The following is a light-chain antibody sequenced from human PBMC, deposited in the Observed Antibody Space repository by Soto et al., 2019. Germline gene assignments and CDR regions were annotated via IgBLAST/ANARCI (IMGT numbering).Light chain of an antibody. CDR3: QQRSNWPPIT. V-gene: IGKV3-11*01. Sequence: EIVLTQSPATLSFSPGERATLSCRASQSVTPQLAWYQQKPGQAPRLLIYDASNRATGIPARFSGSGSGTDFTLTISSLEPEDFAVYYCQQRSNWPPITFGQGTRLEIK. CDR2: DAS. J-gene: IGKJ5*01. CDR1: QSVTPQ.